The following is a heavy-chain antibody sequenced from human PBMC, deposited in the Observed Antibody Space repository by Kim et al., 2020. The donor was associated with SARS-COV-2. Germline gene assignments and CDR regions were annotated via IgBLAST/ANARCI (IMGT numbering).Heavy chain of an antibody. CDR3: ARAARITMILVTIYAFDM. J-gene: IGHJ3*02. D-gene: IGHD3-22*01. CDR2: IDYSGTT. V-gene: IGHV4-39*01. CDR1: GGSISSSSYY. Sequence: SETLSLTCTVSGGSISSSSYYWGWIRQPPGKGLEWIASIDYSGTTYYTPSPKSRVSISVDTSKNQFSLNLSSVTAADSALYYCARAARITMILVTIYAFDMWGQGTMVTVSS.